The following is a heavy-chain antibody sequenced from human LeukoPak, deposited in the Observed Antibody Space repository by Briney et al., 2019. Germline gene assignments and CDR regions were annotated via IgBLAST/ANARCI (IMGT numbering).Heavy chain of an antibody. CDR1: GGTFSSYA. Sequence: ASVKVSCKASGGTFSSYAISWVRQAPGQGLEWMGGIIPIFGTANYAQKFQGRVTITADESTSTAYMELSSLRSEDTAVYYCARSGQMTNDYYYYYMDVWGKGTTVTVSS. V-gene: IGHV1-69*13. D-gene: IGHD4-11*01. J-gene: IGHJ6*03. CDR3: ARSGQMTNDYYYYYMDV. CDR2: IIPIFGTA.